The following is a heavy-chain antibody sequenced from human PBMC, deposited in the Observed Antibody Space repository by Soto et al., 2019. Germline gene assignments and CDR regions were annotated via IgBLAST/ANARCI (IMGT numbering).Heavy chain of an antibody. CDR2: IYSSGGT. D-gene: IGHD3-3*01. CDR3: ARGQRFSDSFDP. CDR1: GGAISCYY. V-gene: IGHV4-4*07. J-gene: IGHJ5*02. Sequence: SETLSLTCTVSGGAISCYYWTWIRQTAGKGLEWIGRIYSSGGTKYNPSLKNRVDMSLDMSKNQFSLRLRSVAAADTAVYYCARGQRFSDSFDPWGQGTLVTVSS.